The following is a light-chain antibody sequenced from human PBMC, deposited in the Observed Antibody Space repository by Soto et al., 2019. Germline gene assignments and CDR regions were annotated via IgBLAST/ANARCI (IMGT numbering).Light chain of an antibody. CDR1: QSLTSSF. CDR2: GAS. V-gene: IGKV3-20*01. Sequence: EILLTQSPGTLSLSPGDRATLSCRASQSLTSSFLAWYQQKPGQTPRRLIYGASIRATDIPDRFSGSGSGTDFSLTISRLEPEDLAVYFCQQYGRLPLSFGGGTKVEIK. CDR3: QQYGRLPLS. J-gene: IGKJ4*01.